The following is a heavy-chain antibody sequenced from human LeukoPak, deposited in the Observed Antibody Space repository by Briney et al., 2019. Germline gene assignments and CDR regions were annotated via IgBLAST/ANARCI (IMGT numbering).Heavy chain of an antibody. CDR3: ARVRVQQIDY. D-gene: IGHD3-10*01. J-gene: IGHJ4*02. Sequence: PAGPLRLSYAASGFTFSSYGMHGVRQAPGKGLEWEAVIWDDGSNKYYADSLKGRLTISRNNSRNTLYLQMSSLRAEDTAVYYCARVRVQQIDYWGQGTLVTVYS. V-gene: IGHV3-33*01. CDR2: IWDDGSNK. CDR1: GFTFSSYG.